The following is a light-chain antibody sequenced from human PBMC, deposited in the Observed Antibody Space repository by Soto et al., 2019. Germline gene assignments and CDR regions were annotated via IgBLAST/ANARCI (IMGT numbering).Light chain of an antibody. Sequence: EVVMTQSPATLPVAPGERATLSCRASQSVISDLAWYQQKPCQAPRLLIYDASTRANDILARFSGSASGTEFTLTISSLQSEDFAVYYCQQYNDWPPYTFGQGTKLETK. V-gene: IGKV3-15*01. CDR1: QSVISD. CDR2: DAS. J-gene: IGKJ2*01. CDR3: QQYNDWPPYT.